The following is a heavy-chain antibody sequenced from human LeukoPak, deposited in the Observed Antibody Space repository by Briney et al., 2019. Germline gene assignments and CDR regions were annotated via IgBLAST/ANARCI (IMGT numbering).Heavy chain of an antibody. CDR3: ARSAAWTLDI. Sequence: SETLSLTCTVSGGSISSGGYYWSWVRQHPGTGLEWIGYIYHSGSTYYSPSLKSRVTISVDTSKNQFSLKLTSVTAADTAVYYCARSAAWTLDIWGQGTMVTVSS. V-gene: IGHV4-31*03. CDR2: IYHSGST. J-gene: IGHJ3*02. D-gene: IGHD3/OR15-3a*01. CDR1: GGSISSGGYY.